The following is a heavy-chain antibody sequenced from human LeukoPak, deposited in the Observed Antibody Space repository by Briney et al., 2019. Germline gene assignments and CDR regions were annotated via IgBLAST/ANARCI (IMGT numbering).Heavy chain of an antibody. J-gene: IGHJ3*02. CDR1: GFTFSSYV. D-gene: IGHD3-10*01. Sequence: GGSLRLSCAASGFTFSSYVMSWVRQAPGKGLEWVSGISGSGGSTYYADSVKGRFTISRDNSKNTLYLQMNSLRVEDTAVYYCAKLTTGSGSHFDIWGQGTMVIVSS. CDR3: AKLTTGSGSHFDI. CDR2: ISGSGGST. V-gene: IGHV3-23*01.